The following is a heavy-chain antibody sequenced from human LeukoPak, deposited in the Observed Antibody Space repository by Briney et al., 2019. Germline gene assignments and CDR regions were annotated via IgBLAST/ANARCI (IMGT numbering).Heavy chain of an antibody. V-gene: IGHV4-39*07. CDR3: ARDRWGSPPDY. CDR1: GGSISSSSNY. Sequence: SETLSLTCTVSGGSISSSSNYWDWIRQPPGEGLEWIGSIYYSGNTYYNPSLKSRVTMSVDTSKNQFSLKLSSVTAADTAVYYCARDRWGSPPDYWGQGTLVTVSS. D-gene: IGHD5-24*01. CDR2: IYYSGNT. J-gene: IGHJ4*02.